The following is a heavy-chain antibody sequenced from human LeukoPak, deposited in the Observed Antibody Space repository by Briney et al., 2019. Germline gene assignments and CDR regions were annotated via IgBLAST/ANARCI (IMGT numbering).Heavy chain of an antibody. CDR1: GYTFKSYA. J-gene: IGHJ4*02. CDR2: INTNTGNP. D-gene: IGHD4-23*01. V-gene: IGHV7-4-1*02. Sequence: ASVKVSCKASGYTFKSYAMNWVRQAPGQGLECLGWINTNTGNPTYVQGFTGRFVFSLDTSVSTAYLQISSLKAEDTGVYYCAREVAPGGFDYWGQGTLVTVSS. CDR3: AREVAPGGFDY.